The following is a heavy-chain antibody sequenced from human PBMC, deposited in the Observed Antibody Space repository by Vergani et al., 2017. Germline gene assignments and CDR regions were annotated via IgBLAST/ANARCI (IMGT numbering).Heavy chain of an antibody. CDR2: IIPIFGIA. V-gene: IGHV1-69*17. CDR1: GGTFSSYA. J-gene: IGHJ6*02. D-gene: IGHD2-15*01. Sequence: QVQLVQSGAEVKKPGSSVKVSCKASGGTFSSYAISWVRQAPGQGLEWMGEIIPIFGIANNAQKCQGRVTMTADNSTSTAYMELSRLRSEDTAVYYWASDSSRYCSGGRCYVYYSGMDVWGQGTTVTVSS. CDR3: ASDSSRYCSGGRCYVYYSGMDV.